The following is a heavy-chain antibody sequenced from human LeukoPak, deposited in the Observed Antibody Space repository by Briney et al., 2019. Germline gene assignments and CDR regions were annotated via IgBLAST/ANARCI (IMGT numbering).Heavy chain of an antibody. CDR1: GGSISNYY. D-gene: IGHD2-2*01. J-gene: IGHJ4*02. CDR2: IHYSGST. Sequence: SETLSLTCTVSGGSISNYYWSWIRQPPGKGLEWIGYIHYSGSTNNNPSLKSRVTISVDTSKNQFSLKLTSVTAADTAIYYCARVDCISTSCPADYWGQGTLVTVSS. CDR3: ARVDCISTSCPADY. V-gene: IGHV4-59*01.